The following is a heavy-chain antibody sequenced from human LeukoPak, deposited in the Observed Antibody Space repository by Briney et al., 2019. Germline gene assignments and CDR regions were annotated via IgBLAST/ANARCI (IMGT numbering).Heavy chain of an antibody. CDR3: ARELDYYDSSGFFQH. J-gene: IGHJ1*01. CDR1: GVTFSDYY. CDR2: ISSSGSTI. V-gene: IGHV3-11*04. D-gene: IGHD3-22*01. Sequence: GGSLRVSRVASGVTFSDYYMSWMRHALGKGLGWVSYISSSGSTIYYADSVKGRFTLSRDNAKKSRYLQIKSPRAADTPSYYCARELDYYDSSGFFQHWGQGQLITVSA.